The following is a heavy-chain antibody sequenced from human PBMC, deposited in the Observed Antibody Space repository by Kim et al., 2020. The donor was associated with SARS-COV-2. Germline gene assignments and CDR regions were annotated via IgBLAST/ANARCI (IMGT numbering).Heavy chain of an antibody. CDR3: ARGRGYSYGFLRWFDP. CDR1: GGSFSGYY. D-gene: IGHD5-18*01. J-gene: IGHJ5*02. Sequence: SETLSLTCAVYGGSFSGYYWSWIRQPPGKGLEWIGEINHSGSTNYNPSLKSRVTISVDTSKNQFSLKLSSVTAADTAVYYCARGRGYSYGFLRWFDPWGQGTLVTVSS. CDR2: INHSGST. V-gene: IGHV4-34*01.